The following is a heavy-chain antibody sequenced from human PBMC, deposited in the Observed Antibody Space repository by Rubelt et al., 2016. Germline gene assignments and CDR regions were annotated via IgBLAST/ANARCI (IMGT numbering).Heavy chain of an antibody. Sequence: QQHLQETGSGLIKPSQTLSLTCVVSGDSVSTGSYSWTWIRQTPGQGLELIGYVFHSGTSYYNQSLKNRLTTTVDKSTNHLSLSLRSATAADTAVYYCARLVRGALHFFDSWGQGILVTVSS. CDR2: VFHSGTS. J-gene: IGHJ5*01. CDR3: ARLVRGALHFFDS. CDR1: GDSVSTGSYS. V-gene: IGHV4-30-2*01. D-gene: IGHD3-10*01.